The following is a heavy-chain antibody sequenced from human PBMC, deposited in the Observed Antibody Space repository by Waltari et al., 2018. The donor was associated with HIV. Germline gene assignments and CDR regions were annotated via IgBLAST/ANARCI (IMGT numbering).Heavy chain of an antibody. CDR3: ARGRTIFGVVISYFDY. V-gene: IGHV4-59*01. Sequence: QVQLQASGPGLVKPSETLSLTCTVSGGSISSYYWSWIRQPPGKGLEWIGYIYYSGSTNYNPSLKSRVTISVDTSKNQFSLKLSSVTAADTAVYYCARGRTIFGVVISYFDYWGQGTLVTVSS. CDR1: GGSISSYY. J-gene: IGHJ4*02. D-gene: IGHD3-3*01. CDR2: IYYSGST.